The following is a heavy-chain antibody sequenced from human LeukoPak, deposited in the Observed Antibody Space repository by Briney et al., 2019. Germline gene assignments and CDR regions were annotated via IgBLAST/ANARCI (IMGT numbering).Heavy chain of an antibody. D-gene: IGHD2-15*01. V-gene: IGHV3-11*01. CDR1: GFTFSNYY. J-gene: IGHJ4*02. Sequence: GGSLRLSCAASGFTFSNYYMSWIRQDPGKGLEWVSYISSSGSTIYYADSVKGRFTISRDNAKNSLYLQMNSLRAEDTAVYYCARYGCSGGSCYPDYWGQGTLVTVSS. CDR2: ISSSGSTI. CDR3: ARYGCSGGSCYPDY.